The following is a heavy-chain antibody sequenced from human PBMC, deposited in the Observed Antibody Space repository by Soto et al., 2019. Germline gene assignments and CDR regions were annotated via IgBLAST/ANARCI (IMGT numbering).Heavy chain of an antibody. D-gene: IGHD1-26*01. CDR3: ARERGLYSGGYLDY. CDR2: VSYDGSNK. V-gene: IGHV3-33*01. J-gene: IGHJ4*02. Sequence: GGSLRLSCAASGFTFNNYVMHWVRQAPGKGLEWVALVSYDGSNKYYADSVKGRFTISRDNSKNTLYLQMNSLRAEDTAVYYCARERGLYSGGYLDYWGQGTLVTVSS. CDR1: GFTFNNYV.